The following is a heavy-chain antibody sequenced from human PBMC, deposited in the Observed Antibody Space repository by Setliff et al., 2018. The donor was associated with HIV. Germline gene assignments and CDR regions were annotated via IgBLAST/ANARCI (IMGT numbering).Heavy chain of an antibody. D-gene: IGHD6-19*01. CDR2: VYYNGAT. CDR3: ARSDGESGYSTGWYYFDY. V-gene: IGHV4-39*01. Sequence: SETLSLTCTVSGGSIASSTHYWAWIRQPPGKGLEWIGSVYYNGATDHNPSLKSRVTISVDTSNQQFSLKLSSVTAADTAVYYCARSDGESGYSTGWYYFDYWGQGTLVTVSS. CDR1: GGSIASSTHY. J-gene: IGHJ4*02.